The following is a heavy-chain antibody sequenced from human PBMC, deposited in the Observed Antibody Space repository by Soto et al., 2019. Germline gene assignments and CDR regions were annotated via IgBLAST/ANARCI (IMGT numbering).Heavy chain of an antibody. D-gene: IGHD3-9*01. CDR2: INPSGGST. CDR1: GYTFTSYY. V-gene: IGHV1-46*01. J-gene: IGHJ6*02. Sequence: ASVKVSCKASGYTFTSYYMHWVRQAPGQGLEWMGIINPSGGSTSYAQKFQGRVTMTRDTSTSTVYMELSSLRSEDTAVYYCARPEVRYFDWCSACMDVWGQGTKVTVSS. CDR3: ARPEVRYFDWCSACMDV.